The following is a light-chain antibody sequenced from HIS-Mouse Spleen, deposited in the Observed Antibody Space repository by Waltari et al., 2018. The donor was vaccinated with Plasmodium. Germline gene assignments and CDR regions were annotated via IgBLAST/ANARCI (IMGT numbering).Light chain of an antibody. CDR3: QQYYSSSFT. Sequence: EIVMTQSPATLSVSPGDRATLSCRARQSVSSNLDWYQQKPGQAPRLLIYGASTRATGIPARFSGSGSGTEFTLTISSLQSEDFAVYYCQQYYSSSFTFGPGTKVDIK. V-gene: IGKV3-15*01. J-gene: IGKJ3*01. CDR2: GAS. CDR1: QSVSSN.